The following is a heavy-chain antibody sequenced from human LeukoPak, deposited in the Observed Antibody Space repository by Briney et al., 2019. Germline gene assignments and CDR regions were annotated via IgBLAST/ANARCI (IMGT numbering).Heavy chain of an antibody. CDR1: GASISSSTYF. CDR3: ARDFAGYGGSYGNWFDP. D-gene: IGHD1-26*01. CDR2: IYYTGDT. Sequence: PSETLSLTCTVSGASISSSTYFWDWIRQPPGKGLEWIGSIYYTGDTYYNPSLKSRVTISLDTSNNQFSLKLTSVTAADTAFYYCARDFAGYGGSYGNWFDPWGQGTLVTVSS. J-gene: IGHJ5*02. V-gene: IGHV4-39*07.